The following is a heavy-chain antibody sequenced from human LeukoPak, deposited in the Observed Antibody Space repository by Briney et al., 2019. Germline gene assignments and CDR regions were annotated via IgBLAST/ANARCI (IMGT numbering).Heavy chain of an antibody. CDR3: AKATNYYYGSGSYFHFDY. J-gene: IGHJ4*02. D-gene: IGHD3-10*01. CDR2: ISATGGST. Sequence: GGPLRLSCAASEFTFSSYAMSWVRQAPGKGLEWVSAISATGGSTYYADSVKGRFTISRDNSKNTLYLQMNSLRAEDTAVYYCAKATNYYYGSGSYFHFDYWGQGTLVTVSS. V-gene: IGHV3-23*01. CDR1: EFTFSSYA.